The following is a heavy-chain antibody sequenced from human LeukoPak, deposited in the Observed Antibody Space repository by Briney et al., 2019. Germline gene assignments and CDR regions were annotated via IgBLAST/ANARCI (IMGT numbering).Heavy chain of an antibody. Sequence: SETLSLTCAVYGGSFSGYYWSWIRQPPGKGLECIGEINHSVSTNYNPSLKSRVTISVDTSKNQFSLKLSSVTAADTAVYYCARVVVPAAMGPDWFDPWGQGTLVTVSS. CDR1: GGSFSGYY. CDR3: ARVVVPAAMGPDWFDP. D-gene: IGHD2-2*01. J-gene: IGHJ5*02. V-gene: IGHV4-34*01. CDR2: INHSVST.